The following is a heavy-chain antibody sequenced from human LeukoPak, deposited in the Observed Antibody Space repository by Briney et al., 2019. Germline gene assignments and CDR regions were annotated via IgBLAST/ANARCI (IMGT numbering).Heavy chain of an antibody. J-gene: IGHJ3*02. V-gene: IGHV6-1*01. D-gene: IGHD3-22*01. CDR3: ARDFTVIPLVAAFDI. CDR2: TYYRSKWYY. Sequence: SQTLSLTCAISGDSVSRNSAAWNWIRQSPSRGLEWLGRTYYRSKWYYDYAVSVKSRVTVNPDTSKNQSSLHLNSVTPEDTAMYYCARDFTVIPLVAAFDIWGQGTMVTVSS. CDR1: GDSVSRNSAA.